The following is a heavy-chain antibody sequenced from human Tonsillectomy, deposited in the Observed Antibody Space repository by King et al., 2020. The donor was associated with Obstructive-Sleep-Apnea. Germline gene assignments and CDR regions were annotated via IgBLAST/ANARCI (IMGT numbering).Heavy chain of an antibody. CDR3: ARDSCSSTSCYVGASYYYGMDV. CDR2: ISSSSSTI. Sequence: QLVESGGGLVQPGGSLRLSCAASGFTFSSYSMNWVRQAPGKGLEWVSYISSSSSTIYYADSVKGRFTISRDNAKNSLYLQMNSLRAEDTAVYYCARDSCSSTSCYVGASYYYGMDVWGQGTTVTVSS. CDR1: GFTFSSYS. D-gene: IGHD2-2*01. V-gene: IGHV3-48*04. J-gene: IGHJ6*02.